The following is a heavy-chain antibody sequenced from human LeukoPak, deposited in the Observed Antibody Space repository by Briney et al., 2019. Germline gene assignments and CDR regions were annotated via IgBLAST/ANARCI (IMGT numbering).Heavy chain of an antibody. J-gene: IGHJ4*02. V-gene: IGHV4-34*01. CDR1: GGSFSGYY. Sequence: SETLSLTCAVYGGSFSGYYWSWIRQPPGKGLEWIGEINHSGSTNYNPSLKSRVTISVDTSKSQFSLKLSSVTAADTAVYYCARHAYGPDYWGQGTLVTVSS. CDR3: ARHAYGPDY. D-gene: IGHD4-17*01. CDR2: INHSGST.